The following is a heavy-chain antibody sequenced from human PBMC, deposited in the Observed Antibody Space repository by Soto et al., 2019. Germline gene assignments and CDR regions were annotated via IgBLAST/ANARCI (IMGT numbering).Heavy chain of an antibody. D-gene: IGHD1-26*01. CDR2: IYHSGST. CDR1: GVSVTNNYW. CDR3: AKRGGRYSPFDY. J-gene: IGHJ4*02. V-gene: IGHV4-4*02. Sequence: QVQLQESGPGLVKPSGTLSLTCAVSGVSVTNNYWWNWVRQPPGKGLEWIGEIYHSGSTNYNPSLKRRVTRSVDKSKDEVSLRLNSVTAADTAIYFCAKRGGRYSPFDYWGQGTLVTVSS.